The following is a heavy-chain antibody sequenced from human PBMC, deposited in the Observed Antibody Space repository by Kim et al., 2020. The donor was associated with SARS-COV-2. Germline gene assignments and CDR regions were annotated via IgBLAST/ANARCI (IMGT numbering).Heavy chain of an antibody. CDR2: K. Sequence: KYYASSVKGRFTIPRDNSKNTLYLQMNSLRAEDTAVYYCARDLSGYYGMDVWGQGTTVTVSS. CDR3: ARDLSGYYGMDV. D-gene: IGHD3-10*01. V-gene: IGHV3-33*01. J-gene: IGHJ6*02.